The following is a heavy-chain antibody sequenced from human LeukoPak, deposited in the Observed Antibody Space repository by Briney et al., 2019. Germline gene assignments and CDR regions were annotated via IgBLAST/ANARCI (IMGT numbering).Heavy chain of an antibody. CDR3: ARVRGGAGDYYYYYYMDV. J-gene: IGHJ6*03. CDR2: ISAYNGNT. D-gene: IGHD3-10*01. CDR1: GYTFTSYG. V-gene: IGHV1-18*01. Sequence: ASVKVSCKASGYTFTSYGISWVRQAPGQGLEWMGWISAYNGNTNYAQKLQGRVTMTTDTSTSTAYMELRSLRSDDTAVYYCARVRGGAGDYYYYYYMDVWGKGTTVTVSS.